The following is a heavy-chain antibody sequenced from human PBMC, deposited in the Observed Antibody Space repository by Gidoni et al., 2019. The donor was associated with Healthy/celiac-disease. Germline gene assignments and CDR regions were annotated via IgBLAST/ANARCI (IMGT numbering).Heavy chain of an antibody. CDR3: ARGYSSGFTFDY. CDR1: GGSISSSSYY. Sequence: QLQLQESGPGLVKPSETLSLTCTVSGGSISSSSYYWGWIRQPPGKGLEWIGSIYYSGSTYYNPSLKSRVTISVDTSKNQFSLKLSSVTAADTAVYYCARGYSSGFTFDYWGQGTLVTVSS. V-gene: IGHV4-39*01. J-gene: IGHJ4*02. D-gene: IGHD6-19*01. CDR2: IYYSGST.